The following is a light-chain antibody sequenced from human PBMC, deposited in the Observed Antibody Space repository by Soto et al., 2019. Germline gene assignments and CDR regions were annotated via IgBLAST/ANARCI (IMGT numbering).Light chain of an antibody. V-gene: IGKV1-39*01. Sequence: PSSLSASDGHRVAITCRASQSISSYLNWYQQKPGKAPKLLIFAASSLQSGVPSRFSGSGSGTDFTLTINSLQPEDFATYYCQQTRTFGQGTKVDI. CDR3: QQTRT. CDR1: QSISSY. J-gene: IGKJ1*01. CDR2: AAS.